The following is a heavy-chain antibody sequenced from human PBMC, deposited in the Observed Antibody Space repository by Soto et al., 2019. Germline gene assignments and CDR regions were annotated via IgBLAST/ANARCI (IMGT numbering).Heavy chain of an antibody. D-gene: IGHD3-3*01. CDR2: IWYDGSNK. J-gene: IGHJ4*02. Sequence: GGSLRLSCAASGFTFSSYGMHWVRQAPGKGLEWVAVIWYDGSNKYYADSVKGRFTISRDNSKNTLYLQMNSLRAEDTAVYYCARDFQYNYDFWSGYYTPTHLFDYWGQGTLVTVSS. CDR3: ARDFQYNYDFWSGYYTPTHLFDY. CDR1: GFTFSSYG. V-gene: IGHV3-33*01.